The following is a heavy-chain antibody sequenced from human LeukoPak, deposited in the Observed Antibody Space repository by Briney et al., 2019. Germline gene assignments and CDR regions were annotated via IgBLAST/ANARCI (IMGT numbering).Heavy chain of an antibody. CDR1: GFTFSDYW. Sequence: GGSLRLSCAASGFTFSDYWKHWVRQAPGKGPEWVANIKQDGSAKYYVDSVKGRFTISRDNAKNSLYLQMNSLRAEDTAVYYCARRYFDSWGQGTLVTVSS. J-gene: IGHJ4*02. V-gene: IGHV3-7*03. CDR3: ARRYFDS. CDR2: IKQDGSAK.